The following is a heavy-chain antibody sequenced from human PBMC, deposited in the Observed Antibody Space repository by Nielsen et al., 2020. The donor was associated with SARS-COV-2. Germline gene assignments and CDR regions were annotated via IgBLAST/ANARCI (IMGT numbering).Heavy chain of an antibody. V-gene: IGHV3-21*01. D-gene: IGHD4-23*01. Sequence: WIRQPPGKGLEWVSSISSSSSFIYYADSVKGRFTISRDNSKNTLYLQMNSLRAEDTAVYYCARGGYGGNSGNDYWGQGTLVTVSS. J-gene: IGHJ4*02. CDR2: ISSSSSFI. CDR3: ARGGYGGNSGNDY.